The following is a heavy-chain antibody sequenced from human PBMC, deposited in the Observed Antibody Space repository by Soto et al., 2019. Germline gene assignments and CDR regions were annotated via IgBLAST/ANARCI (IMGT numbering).Heavy chain of an antibody. D-gene: IGHD3-3*01. CDR3: ARHFGVGYKRRYYYMAV. CDR2: MNPNSGNT. Sequence: QVQLVQSGAEVKKPGASVKVSCKASGYTFTSYDINWVRQATGQGLEWMGWMNPNSGNTGYAQKFQGRVTMTRNTFIRTAYMELSRMRSEDTAVYYCARHFGVGYKRRYYYMAVWGKGTTVTVSS. V-gene: IGHV1-8*01. J-gene: IGHJ6*03. CDR1: GYTFTSYD.